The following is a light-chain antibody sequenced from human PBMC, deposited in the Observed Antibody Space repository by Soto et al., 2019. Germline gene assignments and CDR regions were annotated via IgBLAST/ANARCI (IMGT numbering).Light chain of an antibody. CDR3: QQYGSSPPTT. CDR1: QSVSSSY. J-gene: IGKJ4*01. V-gene: IGKV3-20*01. Sequence: SQSPCTLSLSPGERATLSCRASQSVSSSYLAWYQQKPGQAPRLLIYGASSRATGIPDRFSGSGSGTDFTLTISRLEPEDFAVYYCQQYGSSPPTTFGGGTKVDIK. CDR2: GAS.